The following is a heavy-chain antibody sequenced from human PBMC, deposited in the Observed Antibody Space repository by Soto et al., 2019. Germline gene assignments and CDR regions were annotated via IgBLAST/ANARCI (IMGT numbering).Heavy chain of an antibody. D-gene: IGHD6-25*01. V-gene: IGHV3-9*01. CDR3: AKDAAYYFDY. J-gene: IGHJ4*02. Sequence: EVQLVASGGGLVQPGRSLRLSCAASGFTFDDYAMHWVRQAPGKGLEWVSGISWGSGSIDYADSVKGRFTISRDNAKNSLYLQMNSLRAEDTALYYCAKDAAYYFDYWGQGTLVTVSS. CDR1: GFTFDDYA. CDR2: ISWGSGSI.